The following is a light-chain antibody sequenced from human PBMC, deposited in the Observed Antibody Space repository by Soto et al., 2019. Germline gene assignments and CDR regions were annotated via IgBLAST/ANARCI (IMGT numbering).Light chain of an antibody. V-gene: IGKV1-27*01. CDR2: AAS. CDR3: EKYSSGIT. J-gene: IGKJ5*01. CDR1: QGISNY. Sequence: DIQMTQSPASLSASVGDRVTITCRASQGISNYVAWYQQKRGKVHKLLIYAASTLQSGVPSRFSGTGSGTDFTLASTSLQAEDVATYECEKYSSGITYDRGTRLEIK.